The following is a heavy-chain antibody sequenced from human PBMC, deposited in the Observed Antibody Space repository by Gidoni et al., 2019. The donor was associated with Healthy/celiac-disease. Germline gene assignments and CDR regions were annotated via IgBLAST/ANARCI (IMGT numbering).Heavy chain of an antibody. V-gene: IGHV3-21*01. CDR2: ISSSSSYI. D-gene: IGHD2-15*01. CDR1: GFTFRRSS. Sequence: EVQLVESGGGLVKPGGSLRLSCAASGFTFRRSSMNGVRQAPGKGLEWVSSISSSSSYIYYADSVKGRFTISRDNAKNSLYLQMNSLRAEDTAVYYCARDEDGYCSGGSCYGYWGQGTLVTVSS. CDR3: ARDEDGYCSGGSCYGY. J-gene: IGHJ4*02.